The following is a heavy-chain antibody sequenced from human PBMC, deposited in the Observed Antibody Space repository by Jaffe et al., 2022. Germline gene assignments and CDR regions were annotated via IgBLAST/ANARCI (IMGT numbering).Heavy chain of an antibody. V-gene: IGHV4-61*02. CDR2: IYTSGST. Sequence: QVQLQESGPGLVKPSQTLSLTCTVSGGSISSGSYYWSWIRQPAGKGLEWIGRIYTSGSTNYNPSLKSRVTISVDTSKNQFSLKLSSVTAADTAVYYCAREEHDILTGYYGLANWGQGTLVTVSS. J-gene: IGHJ4*02. CDR3: AREEHDILTGYYGLAN. D-gene: IGHD3-9*01. CDR1: GGSISSGSYY.